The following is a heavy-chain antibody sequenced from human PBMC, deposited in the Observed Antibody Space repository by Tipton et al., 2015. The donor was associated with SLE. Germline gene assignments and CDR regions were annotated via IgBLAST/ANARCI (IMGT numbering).Heavy chain of an antibody. CDR2: IYGGDTT. J-gene: IGHJ4*02. V-gene: IGHV3-53*01. D-gene: IGHD1-26*01. CDR3: ARDRVREYFDY. CDR1: DFTVSSNY. Sequence: SLRLSCAASDFTVSSNYMSWVRQAPGKGLEWVSVIYGGDTTYYADSVKGRFTISRDNAKNSLYLQMNSLRAEDTAVYYCARDRVREYFDYWGQGTLVTVSS.